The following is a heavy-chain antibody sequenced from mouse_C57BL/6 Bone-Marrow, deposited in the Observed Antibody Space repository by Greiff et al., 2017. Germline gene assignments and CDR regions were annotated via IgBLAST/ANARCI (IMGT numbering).Heavy chain of an antibody. CDR2: ISSGGSYT. CDR1: GFTFSSYG. CDR3: ARHGSCYWYFDV. Sequence: EVKLVESGGDLVKPGASLKLSCAASGFTFSSYGMSWVRQTPDKRLEWVATISSGGSYTYYPDSVKGRFTISRDNAKTTLYLQMSSLKSEDAAMYYCARHGSCYWYFDVWGTGTTVTVSS. V-gene: IGHV5-6*01. J-gene: IGHJ1*03.